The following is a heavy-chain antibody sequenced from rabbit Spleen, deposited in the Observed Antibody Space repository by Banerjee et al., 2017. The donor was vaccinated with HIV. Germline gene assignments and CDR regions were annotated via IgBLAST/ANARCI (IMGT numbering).Heavy chain of an antibody. CDR1: GFSFSSDYD. CDR3: ARETSSGWGVLLYYFNL. Sequence: QSLEESGGDLVKPGASLTLTCTASGFSFSSDYDMCWVRQAPGKGLEWIACISGGSGDSPYYATWAKGRFTISKTSSTTVTLQMTSLTAADTATYFCARETSSGWGVLLYYFNLWGPGPLVTVS. J-gene: IGHJ4*01. D-gene: IGHD4-1*01. CDR2: ISGGSGDSP. V-gene: IGHV1S40*01.